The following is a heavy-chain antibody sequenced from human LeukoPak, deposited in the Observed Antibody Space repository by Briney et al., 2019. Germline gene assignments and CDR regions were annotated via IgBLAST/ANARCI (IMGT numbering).Heavy chain of an antibody. D-gene: IGHD4-17*01. Sequence: SETLSLTCAVYGVSFSSYYWSWIRQPPGKGLEWIGEIKHTGGTNYNPSLRSRVTISLDTSKNQFSLRLSSVTAADTAVYYCAPIFGDYSDFDSWGQGTLVTVSS. J-gene: IGHJ4*01. CDR2: IKHTGGT. CDR3: APIFGDYSDFDS. CDR1: GVSFSSYY. V-gene: IGHV4-34*01.